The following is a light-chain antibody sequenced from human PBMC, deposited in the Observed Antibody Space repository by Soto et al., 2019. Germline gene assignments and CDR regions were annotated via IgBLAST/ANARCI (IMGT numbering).Light chain of an antibody. CDR2: DVS. CDR1: SSDFGDYKY. Sequence: QSVLTQPASVSGSPGQSITISCTGTSSDFGDYKYVSWYQHHPGKAPKLMIYDVSERPSGVSNRFSGSKSGNTASLTISGLQAEDEADYYCCSYTTSSTLVVFGGGTQLTVL. V-gene: IGLV2-14*03. J-gene: IGLJ2*01. CDR3: CSYTTSSTLVV.